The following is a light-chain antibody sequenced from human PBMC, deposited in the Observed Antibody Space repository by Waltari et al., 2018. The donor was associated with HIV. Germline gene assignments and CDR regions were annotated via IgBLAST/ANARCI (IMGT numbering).Light chain of an antibody. CDR3: QSADSSGTYV. J-gene: IGLJ1*01. V-gene: IGLV3-25*03. CDR2: KDS. CDR1: ALPKQY. Sequence: SYELTQPPSVPVSPGQTARTPCSGDALPKQYAYWYQQKPGQAPVLVIYKDSERPSGIPERFSGSSSGTTVTLTISGVQAEDEADYYCQSADSSGTYVFGTGTKVTVL.